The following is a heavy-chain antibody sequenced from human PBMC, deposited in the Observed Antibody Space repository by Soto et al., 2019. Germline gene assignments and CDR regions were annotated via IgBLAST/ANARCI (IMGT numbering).Heavy chain of an antibody. J-gene: IGHJ5*02. Sequence: YWSWIRQHPGKGLEWIGYIYYSGSTYYNPSLKSRVTISVDTSKNQFSLKLSSVTAADTAVYYCAGARLKLRGVDPWGQGTLVTVSS. CDR1: Y. CDR2: IYYSGST. V-gene: IGHV4-31*02. CDR3: AGARLKLRGVDP. D-gene: IGHD2-15*01.